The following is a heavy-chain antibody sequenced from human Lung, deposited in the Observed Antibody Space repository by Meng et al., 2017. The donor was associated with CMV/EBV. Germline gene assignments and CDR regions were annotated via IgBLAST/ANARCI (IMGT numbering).Heavy chain of an antibody. CDR2: IYSGGST. Sequence: GGSLRLXCAASGFTVSSNYMSWVRQAPGKGLEWVSVIYSGGSTYYADSVKGRFNISRDNSKNTLYLQMNSMRAEDTAVYYCARAMVATYYGMDVWGQGATVTVSS. V-gene: IGHV3-53*01. CDR3: ARAMVATYYGMDV. J-gene: IGHJ6*02. CDR1: GFTVSSNY. D-gene: IGHD5-12*01.